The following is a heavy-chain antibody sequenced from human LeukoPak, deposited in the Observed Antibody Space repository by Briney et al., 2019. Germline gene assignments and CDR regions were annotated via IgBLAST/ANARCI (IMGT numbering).Heavy chain of an antibody. V-gene: IGHV3-66*02. Sequence: GGSLRLSCAASGFTVSSNYMSWVRQAPGKGLEWVSVIYSGGSTYYADSVKGRFTISRDNSKNTLYLQMNSLRAEDTAVYYCAIRGRYYDFWSDIVDYWGQGTLVTVSS. J-gene: IGHJ4*02. CDR2: IYSGGST. D-gene: IGHD3-3*01. CDR1: GFTVSSNY. CDR3: AIRGRYYDFWSDIVDY.